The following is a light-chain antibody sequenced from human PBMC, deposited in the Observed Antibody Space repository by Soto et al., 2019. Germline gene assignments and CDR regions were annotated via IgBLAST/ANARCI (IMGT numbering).Light chain of an antibody. V-gene: IGKV3-11*01. J-gene: IGKJ4*01. CDR2: EAS. CDR1: QSVSY. CDR3: QQRSNWPLA. Sequence: EIVLTQSPATLSLSPGERATLSCRASQSVSYLAWYQQKPGQAPRLLIYEASNRATGIPARFSGSGSGTDFTLTISSLEPEDFAVYYYQQRSNWPLAFGGGTKVEIK.